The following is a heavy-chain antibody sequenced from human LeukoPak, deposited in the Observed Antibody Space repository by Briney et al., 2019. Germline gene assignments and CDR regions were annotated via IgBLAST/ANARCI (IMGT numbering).Heavy chain of an antibody. D-gene: IGHD3-3*01. Sequence: SETLSLTCTVSGGSISSHYWSWIRQPPGKGLEWIGYNYYSGSTNYNPSLKSRVTISVDTSKNQFSLKLSSVTAADTAVYYCARTRYTYYDFWSGYSNDASDIWGQGTMVTVSS. V-gene: IGHV4-59*11. CDR2: NYYSGST. J-gene: IGHJ3*02. CDR1: GGSISSHY. CDR3: ARTRYTYYDFWSGYSNDASDI.